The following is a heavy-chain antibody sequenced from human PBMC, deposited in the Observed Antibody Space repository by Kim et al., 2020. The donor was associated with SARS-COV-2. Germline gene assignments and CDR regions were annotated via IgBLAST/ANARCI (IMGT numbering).Heavy chain of an antibody. D-gene: IGHD3-3*01. CDR1: GFTFSSYA. CDR3: AKDTGWDAYYDFWSGDQQGDAFDI. J-gene: IGHJ3*02. Sequence: GGSLRLSCAASGFTFSSYAMSWVRQAPGKGLEWVSAISGSGGSTYYADSVKGRFTISRDNSKNTLYLQMNSLRAEDTAVYYCAKDTGWDAYYDFWSGDQQGDAFDIWGQGTMVTVSS. V-gene: IGHV3-23*01. CDR2: ISGSGGST.